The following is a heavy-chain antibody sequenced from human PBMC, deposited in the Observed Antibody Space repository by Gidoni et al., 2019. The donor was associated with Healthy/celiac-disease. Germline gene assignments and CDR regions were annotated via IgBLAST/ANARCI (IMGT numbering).Heavy chain of an antibody. CDR3: ARDKGSNIAVAGNLDY. CDR2: INPSGGST. J-gene: IGHJ4*02. Sequence: QVPLVQSGAEVKKPGASVKVSCQASGYTFTSFYMHWVRQAPGKGLEWMGIINPSGGSTSYAQKFQGRVTMTRDTSTSTVYMELSSLRSEDTAVYYCARDKGSNIAVAGNLDYWGQGTLVTVSS. D-gene: IGHD6-19*01. CDR1: GYTFTSFY. V-gene: IGHV1-46*01.